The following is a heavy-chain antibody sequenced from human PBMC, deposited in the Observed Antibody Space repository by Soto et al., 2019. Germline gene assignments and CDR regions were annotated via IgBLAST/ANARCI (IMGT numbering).Heavy chain of an antibody. Sequence: QVQLVQSGAEVKKPGASVKVSCKASGYTFTGYYMHWVRQAPGQGLEWMGWINPIFGTANYAQKFQGRVTITADESTSTAYMELSSLRSEDTAVYYCARIKGYRQEYGMDVWGQGTTVTVSS. CDR3: ARIKGYRQEYGMDV. J-gene: IGHJ6*02. V-gene: IGHV1-69*01. CDR1: GYTFTGYY. CDR2: INPIFGTA. D-gene: IGHD5-12*01.